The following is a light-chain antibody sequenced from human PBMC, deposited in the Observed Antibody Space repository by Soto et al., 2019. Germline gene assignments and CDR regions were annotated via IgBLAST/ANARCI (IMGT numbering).Light chain of an antibody. Sequence: DIALTQSPGTLSLSPGERATPTCRASQNIKNNDLAWYQQKPGQAPRLLIRGASSRAAGLPDRFSGSGSGTAFTLTISRLEPEDFAVYYCQQYGSSPGTFGQGTKLEI. CDR1: QNIKNND. CDR3: QQYGSSPGT. CDR2: GAS. V-gene: IGKV3-20*01. J-gene: IGKJ2*01.